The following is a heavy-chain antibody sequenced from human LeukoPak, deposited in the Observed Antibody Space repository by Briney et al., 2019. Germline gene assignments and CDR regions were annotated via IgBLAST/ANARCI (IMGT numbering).Heavy chain of an antibody. Sequence: SETLSLTRTVSGGSISSSSYYWGWIRQPPGKGLEWIGSIYYSGSTYYNPSLKSRVTISVDTSKNQFSLKLSSVTAADTAVYYCARRKAYYYGSGNERFDPWGQGTLVTVSS. CDR3: ARRKAYYYGSGNERFDP. CDR1: GGSISSSSYY. J-gene: IGHJ5*02. CDR2: IYYSGST. V-gene: IGHV4-39*01. D-gene: IGHD3-10*01.